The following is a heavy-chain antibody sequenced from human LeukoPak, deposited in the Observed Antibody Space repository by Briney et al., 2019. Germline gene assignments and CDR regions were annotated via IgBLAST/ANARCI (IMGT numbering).Heavy chain of an antibody. Sequence: GGSLRLSLAASGFTFSSYAMSGVGRAPGKGLGWVSVISGSGGNKYYANPVEGRFTISRDNSKNTLFLQMNSLRAEDTAIYYCVREDTPATANYWGQGTLVTISS. V-gene: IGHV3-23*01. D-gene: IGHD2-21*02. CDR1: GFTFSSYA. J-gene: IGHJ4*02. CDR2: ISGSGGNK. CDR3: VREDTPATANY.